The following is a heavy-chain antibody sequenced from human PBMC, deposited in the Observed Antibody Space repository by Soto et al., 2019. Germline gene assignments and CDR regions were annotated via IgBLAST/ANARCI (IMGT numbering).Heavy chain of an antibody. Sequence: SETLSFTCIDSAGPIRDNNYFWAWIRQPPGKGLEWIGTIYYSGTTYYTPSLKSRVTISVDTSQNQFSLKLSSVTAADTSVYYCALLAVAALWGNYYGMAVLGQATMVT. CDR3: ALLAVAALWGNYYGMAV. D-gene: IGHD6-19*01. CDR2: IYYSGTT. V-gene: IGHV4-39*01. CDR1: AGPIRDNNYF. J-gene: IGHJ6*02.